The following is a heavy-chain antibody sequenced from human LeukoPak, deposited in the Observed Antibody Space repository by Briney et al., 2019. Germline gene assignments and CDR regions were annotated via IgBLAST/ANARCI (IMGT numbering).Heavy chain of an antibody. CDR3: ARDTHIATRPVPFDY. D-gene: IGHD6-6*01. CDR1: GFTFSTYN. V-gene: IGHV3-21*01. Sequence: PGGSLRLSCAASGFTFSTYNMNWVRQAPGKGQEWVSSIISSSGYIYYADSVKGRFTISRDNAKNSLYLQMNSLRAEDTAVYYCARDTHIATRPVPFDYWGQGALVTVSS. J-gene: IGHJ4*02. CDR2: IISSSGYI.